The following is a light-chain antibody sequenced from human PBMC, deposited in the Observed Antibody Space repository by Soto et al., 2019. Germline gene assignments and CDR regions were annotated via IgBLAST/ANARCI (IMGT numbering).Light chain of an antibody. CDR2: DAS. CDR3: QQYENLPS. V-gene: IGKV1-5*01. J-gene: IGKJ4*01. Sequence: DIQMTQSPSTLSSSVGDRVTITCRASQSISTGLAWYQQKPGKAPNLLIYDASTLESGVPSRFSGSGSGTDFTLTIDNLQPEDIATYYCQQYENLPSFGGGTKVDIK. CDR1: QSISTG.